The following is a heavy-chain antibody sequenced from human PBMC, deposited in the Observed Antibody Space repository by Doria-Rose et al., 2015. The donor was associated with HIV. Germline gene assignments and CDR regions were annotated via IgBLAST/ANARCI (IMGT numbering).Heavy chain of an antibody. V-gene: IGHV5-51*01. J-gene: IGHJ3*02. D-gene: IGHD3-22*01. CDR1: GFSFISYW. CDR3: ARPAIARGDAFDI. CDR2: IYPSDADT. Sequence: VQLVQSGAEVKKPGESLKISCKGSGFSFISYWIGWVRQMPRKGLEWMGIIYPSDADTRYSPSFQGQVTISADKSISTAYLQWSGLKASDTAMYYCARPAIARGDAFDIWGQGTMVTVSS.